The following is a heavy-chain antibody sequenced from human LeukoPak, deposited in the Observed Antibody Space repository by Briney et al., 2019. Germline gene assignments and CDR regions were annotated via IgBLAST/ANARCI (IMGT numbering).Heavy chain of an antibody. V-gene: IGHV3-11*04. CDR2: ISSDSNAM. CDR1: GFSFSDYY. CDR3: ATYYYVTSGYPAFDY. J-gene: IGHJ4*02. D-gene: IGHD3-22*01. Sequence: PGGSLRLSCAASGFSFSDYYMSWIRQAPGKGLEWLSYISSDSNAMHYADSVMGRFTISRDNAKNSLYLQMNSLRAEDTAVYYCATYYYVTSGYPAFDYWGQGTLVTVSS.